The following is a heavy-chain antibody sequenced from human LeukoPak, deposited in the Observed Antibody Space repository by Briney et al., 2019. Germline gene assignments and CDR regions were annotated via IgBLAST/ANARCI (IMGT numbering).Heavy chain of an antibody. V-gene: IGHV4-39*07. CDR1: GDSISSSSYY. J-gene: IGHJ2*01. D-gene: IGHD4/OR15-4a*01. CDR3: ARGRRIVVLPGRGFFDL. CDR2: IYYAGST. Sequence: SETLSLTCNVSGDSISSSSYYWSWIRVPPGKGLEWIGSIYYAGSTYYYPSFKSRVTLSVDTSSNRFSLSIKSVTAADTAMYYCARGRRIVVLPGRGFFDLWGRGTLVTVSS.